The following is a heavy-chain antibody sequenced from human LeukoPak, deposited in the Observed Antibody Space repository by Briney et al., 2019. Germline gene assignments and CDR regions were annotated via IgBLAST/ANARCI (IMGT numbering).Heavy chain of an antibody. CDR3: RRGSDSGTSPVDY. D-gene: IGHD1-26*01. CDR1: GFTFSGSA. CDR2: VGSKLNSYAT. J-gene: IGHJ4*02. Sequence: AGGSLRLSCAASGFTFSGSAMHWVRQASGKGLEWVGRVGSKLNSYATAYAASVRGRFTISRDESKKTAYLQMNSLKPEDTAVYYCRRGSDSGTSPVDYWGQGTLATVSS. V-gene: IGHV3-73*01.